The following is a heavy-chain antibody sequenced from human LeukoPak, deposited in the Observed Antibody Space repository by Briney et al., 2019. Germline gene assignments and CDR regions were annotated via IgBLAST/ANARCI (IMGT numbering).Heavy chain of an antibody. CDR2: IYYSGST. CDR1: SGSISSGGYY. Sequence: SETLSLTCSVSSGSISSGGYYWSWIRQHPGKGLEWIGYIYYSGSTYYNPSLKSRVTISVDTSKNQFSLKLSSVTAADTAVYYCARDGVPWYFDLWGRGTLVTVSS. J-gene: IGHJ2*01. CDR3: ARDGVPWYFDL. D-gene: IGHD1-1*01. V-gene: IGHV4-31*03.